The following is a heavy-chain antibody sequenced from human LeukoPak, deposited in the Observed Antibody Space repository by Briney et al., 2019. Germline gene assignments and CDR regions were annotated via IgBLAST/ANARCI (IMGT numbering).Heavy chain of an antibody. V-gene: IGHV4-4*07. CDR1: GGSISSYY. D-gene: IGHD1-26*01. J-gene: IGHJ4*02. CDR3: ARENSGSYKEFDY. Sequence: SATLSLTCTVSGGSISSYYWSWIRQPAGKGLEWIGRIYTSGSTNYNASLKSRVSMSVDTSKNQFSLKLSSVTAADTAVFYCARENSGSYKEFDYWDQGTLVTASS. CDR2: IYTSGST.